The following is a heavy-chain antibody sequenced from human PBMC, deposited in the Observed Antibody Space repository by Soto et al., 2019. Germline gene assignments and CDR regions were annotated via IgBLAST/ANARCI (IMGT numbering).Heavy chain of an antibody. CDR3: AIIAAAGPVDY. V-gene: IGHV4-39*01. Sequence: QLQLQESGPGLVKPSETLSLTCTVSGGSISSSSYYWGWIRQPPGKGLEWIGSIYYSGSTYYNPSLKSRVTISVDTSKNQFSLKLSSVTAADTAVYYCAIIAAAGPVDYWGQGTLVTVSS. D-gene: IGHD6-13*01. CDR2: IYYSGST. J-gene: IGHJ4*02. CDR1: GGSISSSSYY.